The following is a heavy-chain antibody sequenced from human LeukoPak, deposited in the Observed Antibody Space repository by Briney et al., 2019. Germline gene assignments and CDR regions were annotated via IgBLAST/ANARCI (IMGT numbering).Heavy chain of an antibody. CDR1: GFTFSSYA. Sequence: GGSLRLSCAASGFTFSSYAMSWVRQAPGKGLEWVSAISGSGGSTYYADSVKGRFTISRDNSKNTLYLQMNSLRAGDTAVYYCASSAGSYYYYMDVWGKGTTVTVSS. V-gene: IGHV3-23*01. CDR2: ISGSGGST. CDR3: ASSAGSYYYYMDV. J-gene: IGHJ6*03. D-gene: IGHD3-10*01.